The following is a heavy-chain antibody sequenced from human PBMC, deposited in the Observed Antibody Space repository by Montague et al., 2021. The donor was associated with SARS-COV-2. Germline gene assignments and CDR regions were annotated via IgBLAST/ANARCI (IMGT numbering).Heavy chain of an antibody. CDR3: GRGMDYFTAGHFYRAFGY. CDR2: IFYSGRTT. J-gene: IGHJ4*02. V-gene: IGHV4-39*01. D-gene: IGHD2/OR15-2a*01. CDR1: GGSITTSSYY. Sequence: SETLSLTCTVSGGSITTSSYYWGWIRQPPGKGLEWIGRIFYSGRTTYYHPTLQSRVTMSVATPENRFSLKLSSATAADTAVYYCGRGMDYFTAGHFYRAFGYGGQGNLVNGSA.